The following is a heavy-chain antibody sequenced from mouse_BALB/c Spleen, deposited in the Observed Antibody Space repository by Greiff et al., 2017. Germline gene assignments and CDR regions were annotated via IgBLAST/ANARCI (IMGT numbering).Heavy chain of an antibody. CDR2: IRNKANGYTT. CDR1: GFTFTDYY. CDR3: ARGTGTGYFDV. J-gene: IGHJ1*01. Sequence: EVQLVESGGGLVQPGGSLRLSCATSGFTFTDYYMSWVRQPPGKALEWLGFIRNKANGYTTEYSASVKGRFTISRDNSQSILYLQMNTLRAEDSATYYCARGTGTGYFDVWGAGTTVTVSS. D-gene: IGHD4-1*01. V-gene: IGHV7-3*02.